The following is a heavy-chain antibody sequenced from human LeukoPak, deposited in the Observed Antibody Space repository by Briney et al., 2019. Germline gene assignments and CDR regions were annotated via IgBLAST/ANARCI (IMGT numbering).Heavy chain of an antibody. CDR2: ISSNGGNT. V-gene: IGHV3-64*01. D-gene: IGHD2-21*02. Sequence: GGSLRLSCAASGFTFSSYAMHWVRQAPGKGLEYVSAISSNGGNTYYANSVKGRFTISRDNSKNTLYLQMGSLRAEDMAVYHCARLCGGDCYPYWYFDLWGRGTLVTVSS. J-gene: IGHJ2*01. CDR3: ARLCGGDCYPYWYFDL. CDR1: GFTFSSYA.